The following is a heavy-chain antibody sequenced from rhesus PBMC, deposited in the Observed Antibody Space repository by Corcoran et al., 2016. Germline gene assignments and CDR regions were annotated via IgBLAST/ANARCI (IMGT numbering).Heavy chain of an antibody. CDR2: LTDNSCSP. CDR1: GASISSYW. V-gene: IGHV4-80*01. Sequence: QVQPQESGPGLVKPSETLSLTCAVSGASISSYWWSWIRQPPGKGLEWIGELTDNSCSPSPTPSLKSRFTISQDASKIQFSLKLSSVTAADAAVYYCARDSGIAAGPLHNSLDVWGRGVLVTVSS. D-gene: IGHD6-13*01. CDR3: ARDSGIAAGPLHNSLDV. J-gene: IGHJ5-2*02.